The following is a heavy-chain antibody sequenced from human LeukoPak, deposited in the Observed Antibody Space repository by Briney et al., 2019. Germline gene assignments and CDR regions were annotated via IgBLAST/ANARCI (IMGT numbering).Heavy chain of an antibody. V-gene: IGHV1-46*01. CDR1: GYTFTSYY. CDR3: ATKWLREGDYFDY. CDR2: IVAGGGST. J-gene: IGHJ4*02. Sequence: VSVKVSCKASGYTFTSYYMHWVRQAPGQGLEWMGIIVAGGGSTSYAQKFQGRVTMTRDTSTSTVYMELRSLKSEDTAVYYCATKWLREGDYFDYWGQGTLVTVSS. D-gene: IGHD5-12*01.